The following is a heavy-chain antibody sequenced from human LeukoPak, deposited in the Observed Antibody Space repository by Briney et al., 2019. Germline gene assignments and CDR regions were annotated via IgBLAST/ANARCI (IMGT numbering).Heavy chain of an antibody. V-gene: IGHV3-21*04. Sequence: GGSLRLSCAASGFTFSDFSMNWVRQAPGKGLEWVSSITSGGTYIYYADSVTGRFTISRDNAKNSLYLQMNSLRAEDTAVYYCAKAGNYDFWSGSSDYFDYWGQGTLVTVSS. J-gene: IGHJ4*02. CDR2: ITSGGTYI. CDR1: GFTFSDFS. CDR3: AKAGNYDFWSGSSDYFDY. D-gene: IGHD3-3*01.